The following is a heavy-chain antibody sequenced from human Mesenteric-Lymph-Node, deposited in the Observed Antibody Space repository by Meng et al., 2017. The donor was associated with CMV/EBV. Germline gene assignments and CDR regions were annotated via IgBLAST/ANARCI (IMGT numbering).Heavy chain of an antibody. J-gene: IGHJ6*02. Sequence: GESLKISCAASGFTFSSSGMHWVRQAPGKGLEWVAFIRSDGSSKYYADSVKGRFTISRDNSKNTLYLQMNSLRAEDTAVYYCARGGSGNCSSTSCHYYYYYGMDVWGQGTTVTVSS. CDR2: IRSDGSSK. V-gene: IGHV3-30*02. CDR3: ARGGSGNCSSTSCHYYYYYGMDV. D-gene: IGHD2-2*01. CDR1: GFTFSSSG.